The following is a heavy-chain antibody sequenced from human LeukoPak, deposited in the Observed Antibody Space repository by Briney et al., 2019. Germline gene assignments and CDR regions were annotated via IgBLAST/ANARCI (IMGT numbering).Heavy chain of an antibody. J-gene: IGHJ4*02. D-gene: IGHD3-22*01. CDR1: GFTFSSYA. Sequence: GGSLRLSCAASGFTFSSYAMSWVRQAPGKGLEWVSAISGSGGSTYYADSVKGRFTISRDNSKNTLYLQMNSLRAEDTAVYYCKTVYYYDSSGYSSDYWGQGTLVTVSS. CDR2: ISGSGGST. CDR3: KTVYYYDSSGYSSDY. V-gene: IGHV3-23*01.